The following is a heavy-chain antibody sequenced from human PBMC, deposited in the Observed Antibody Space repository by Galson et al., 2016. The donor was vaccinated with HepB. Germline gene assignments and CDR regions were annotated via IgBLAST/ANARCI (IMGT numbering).Heavy chain of an antibody. D-gene: IGHD3-10*01. CDR1: GGPIANSNW. Sequence: SETLSLTCAVSGGPIANSNWWSWVRQAPGKGLEWIGEISHSGSAHYNPSLESRVTLSSDMSRDESSLKLYSVTAADTAMYFCTRESGAFVPFSFWGQGTLVTVSS. CDR2: ISHSGSA. J-gene: IGHJ4*02. CDR3: TRESGAFVPFSF. V-gene: IGHV4-4*02.